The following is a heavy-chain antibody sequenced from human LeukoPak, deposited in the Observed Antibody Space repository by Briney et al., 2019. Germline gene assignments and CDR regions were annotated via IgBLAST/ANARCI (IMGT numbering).Heavy chain of an antibody. Sequence: GSSVKVSCKASVGTFSSYAFSWVRQAPGQGLEWMGRIIPILGIANYAQKFQGRVTITADKSTSTAYMELSSLRSEDTAVYYCASFYHDILTGSPSSMDVWGQGTTVTVSS. J-gene: IGHJ6*02. V-gene: IGHV1-69*04. CDR3: ASFYHDILTGSPSSMDV. CDR1: VGTFSSYA. CDR2: IIPILGIA. D-gene: IGHD3-9*01.